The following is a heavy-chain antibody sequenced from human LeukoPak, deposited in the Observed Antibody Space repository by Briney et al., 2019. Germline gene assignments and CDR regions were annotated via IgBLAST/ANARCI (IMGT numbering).Heavy chain of an antibody. CDR3: VRALGDDSVGRDYAGNDY. CDR1: GFSFSSYW. CDR2: IIQDGGET. V-gene: IGHV3-7*01. D-gene: IGHD3-22*01. Sequence: GESLKISCAGSGFSFSSYWMGWVRQTPEKGLEYVANIIQDGGETHYVDSVKGRFTISRDNAKKQLYLQMNRLRGADTPIYCCVRALGDDSVGRDYAGNDYWGQGTLVLVSS. J-gene: IGHJ4*02.